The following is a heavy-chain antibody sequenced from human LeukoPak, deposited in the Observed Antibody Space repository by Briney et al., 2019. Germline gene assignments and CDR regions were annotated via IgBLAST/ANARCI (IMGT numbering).Heavy chain of an antibody. J-gene: IGHJ4*02. V-gene: IGHV3-9*01. CDR2: ISWNSGSI. CDR1: GFTFDDYA. Sequence: GGSLRLSCAASGFTFDDYAMHWVRQAPGKGLEWVSGISWNSGSIGYADSVKGRFTISRDNAKNSLYLQMNSLRAEDTAVYFCVRDSTISGWYELGYWGQGTLVTVSS. CDR3: VRDSTISGWYELGY. D-gene: IGHD6-19*01.